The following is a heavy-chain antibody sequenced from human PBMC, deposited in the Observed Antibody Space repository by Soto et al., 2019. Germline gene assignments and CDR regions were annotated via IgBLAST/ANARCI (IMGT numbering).Heavy chain of an antibody. D-gene: IGHD1-26*01. CDR3: ARDSVHMRRGMDV. CDR1: GYSIRDGYY. J-gene: IGHJ6*02. CDR2: IYHSGDT. V-gene: IGHV4-38-2*02. Sequence: LSLTCAVSGYSIRDGYYRGWIRQPPGKGLEWIGSIYHSGDTYYKSSLKSRITMSVDTSKNQFSLNLRSVTAADTAVYYCARDSVHMRRGMDVWGQGNKVTVS.